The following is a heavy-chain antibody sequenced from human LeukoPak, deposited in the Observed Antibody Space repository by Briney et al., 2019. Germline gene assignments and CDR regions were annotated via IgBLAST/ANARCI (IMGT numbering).Heavy chain of an antibody. Sequence: PSETLSLTCTVSGVSISRHWWSWIRQPAGKGLEWIGRIYTSGNTNYNPSLQSRVTMSVGTSENQFSLKLNSVTAADTAVYFCATYGDYVGKFDFWGQGTLVTVSS. D-gene: IGHD4-17*01. CDR3: ATYGDYVGKFDF. CDR2: IYTSGNT. V-gene: IGHV4-4*07. J-gene: IGHJ4*02. CDR1: GVSISRHW.